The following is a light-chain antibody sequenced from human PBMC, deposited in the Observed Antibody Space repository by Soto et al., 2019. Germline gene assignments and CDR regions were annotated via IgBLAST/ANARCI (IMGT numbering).Light chain of an antibody. J-gene: IGLJ1*01. Sequence: SYELTQSPSVSVAPGQTARITCGGNNIGSKSVHWYQQKPGQAPVLVVYDDSDRPSGIPERFSGSNSGNTATLTISRVEAGDEADYYCQVWDSSSEHNYVFGTGTKVTVL. CDR3: QVWDSSSEHNYV. V-gene: IGLV3-21*02. CDR1: NIGSKS. CDR2: DDS.